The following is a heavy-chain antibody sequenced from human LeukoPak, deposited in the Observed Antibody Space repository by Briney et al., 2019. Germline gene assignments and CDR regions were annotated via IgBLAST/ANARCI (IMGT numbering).Heavy chain of an antibody. V-gene: IGHV4-59*01. D-gene: IGHD4/OR15-4a*01. Sequence: SETLSLTCTVSGGSISGYSWSWIRQSPGGGLEWIGYIYYSGDTAYNPSLRSRVTLSVDTSKNQFSLQLRSVTTADTAVYYCVRGPYGASISKWFDPWGQGTQVIVSP. CDR1: GGSISGYS. CDR2: IYYSGDT. CDR3: VRGPYGASISKWFDP. J-gene: IGHJ5*02.